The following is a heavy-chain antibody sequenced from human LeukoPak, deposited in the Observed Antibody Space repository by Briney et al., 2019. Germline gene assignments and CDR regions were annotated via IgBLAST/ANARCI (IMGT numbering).Heavy chain of an antibody. V-gene: IGHV3-48*01. CDR1: GFTFSGYS. Sequence: GGSLRLSCAASGFTFSGYSMNWVRQAPGRGLEWVSYISSSSSTIYYAGSVKGRFTISRDNAKNPLYLQMNSLRAEDTAVYYCARDRKSRYGSGSYCRGLFDPWGQGTLVTVSS. CDR3: ARDRKSRYGSGSYCRGLFDP. D-gene: IGHD3-10*01. CDR2: ISSSSSTI. J-gene: IGHJ5*02.